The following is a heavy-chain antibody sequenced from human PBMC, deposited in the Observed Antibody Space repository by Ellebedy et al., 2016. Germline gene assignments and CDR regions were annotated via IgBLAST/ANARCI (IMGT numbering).Heavy chain of an antibody. CDR2: VKSKTNGGTT. Sequence: GGSLRLSCAASGFTFSNAWMSWVRQAPGKGLEWVAHVKSKTNGGTTDYAAPVKGRFTISRDDSKNTLYLQMNSLKTEDTAVYYCTTVWGQWLGENNYWGQGTLVTVSS. CDR3: TTVWGQWLGENNY. D-gene: IGHD6-19*01. J-gene: IGHJ4*02. CDR1: GFTFSNAW. V-gene: IGHV3-15*01.